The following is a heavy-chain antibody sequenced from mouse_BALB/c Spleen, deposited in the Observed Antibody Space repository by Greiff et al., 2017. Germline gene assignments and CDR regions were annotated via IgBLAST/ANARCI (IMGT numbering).Heavy chain of an antibody. CDR2: INPSNGRT. Sequence: QVQLQQPGAELVKPGASVKLSCKASGYTFTSYWMRWVKQRPGQGLEWIGEINPSNGRTNYNEKFKSKATLTVDKSSSTAYMQLSSLTSEDSAVYYCARWEGAMDYWGQGTSVTVSS. D-gene: IGHD4-1*01. V-gene: IGHV1S81*02. CDR3: ARWEGAMDY. CDR1: GYTFTSYW. J-gene: IGHJ4*01.